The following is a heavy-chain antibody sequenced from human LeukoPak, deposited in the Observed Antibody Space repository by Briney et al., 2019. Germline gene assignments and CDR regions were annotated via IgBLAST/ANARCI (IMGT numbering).Heavy chain of an antibody. Sequence: GGSLRLSCAASGFTFDDYAMHWVRQAPGKGLEWVSGISWNSGSIGYADSVKGRFTISRDNAKNSLYLQMSSLRAEDTALYYCAKGSFSSGWYIFDYWGQGTLVTVSS. CDR1: GFTFDDYA. CDR3: AKGSFSSGWYIFDY. J-gene: IGHJ4*02. D-gene: IGHD6-19*01. CDR2: ISWNSGSI. V-gene: IGHV3-9*01.